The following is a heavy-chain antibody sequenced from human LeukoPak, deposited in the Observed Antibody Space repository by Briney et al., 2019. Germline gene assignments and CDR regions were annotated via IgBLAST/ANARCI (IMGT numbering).Heavy chain of an antibody. CDR2: KSGSGGST. J-gene: IGHJ4*02. V-gene: IGHV3-23*01. CDR3: AKGGYSGYVPPDY. D-gene: IGHD5-12*01. CDR1: GLTFSSYG. Sequence: PGGTLRLFCAASGLTFSSYGMSWVRQPPGKGLEWVSAKSGSGGSTYYADAVKGRLTSSRDNSKNTLYLQMNSLRAEDTAVYYCAKGGYSGYVPPDYWGQGTLVTVSS.